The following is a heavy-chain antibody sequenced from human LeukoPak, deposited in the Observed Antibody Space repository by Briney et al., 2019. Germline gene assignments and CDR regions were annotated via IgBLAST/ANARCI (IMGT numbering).Heavy chain of an antibody. Sequence: PSETLSLTCTVSGGSISSYYWSWIRQPPGKGLEWIGYIYYSGSTNYNPSLKSRVTISVDTPKNQFSLKLSSVPAADTAVYYCARTSFGQSTLFDPWGQGTLVTVSS. CDR1: GGSISSYY. D-gene: IGHD3-3*01. CDR3: ARTSFGQSTLFDP. V-gene: IGHV4-59*01. CDR2: IYYSGST. J-gene: IGHJ5*02.